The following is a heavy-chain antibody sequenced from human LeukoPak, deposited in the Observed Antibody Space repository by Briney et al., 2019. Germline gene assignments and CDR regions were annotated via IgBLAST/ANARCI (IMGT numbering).Heavy chain of an antibody. CDR2: INHSGST. CDR1: GGSFSGYY. J-gene: IGHJ4*02. CDR3: ARHEGYCSSTSCYLGGHFDY. D-gene: IGHD2-2*01. V-gene: IGHV4-34*01. Sequence: TSETLSLTCAVYGGSFSGYYWSWIRQPPGKGLEWIGEINHSGSTNYNPSLKSRVTISVDTSKNQFALKLSSVTAADTAVYYCARHEGYCSSTSCYLGGHFDYWGQGTLVTVSS.